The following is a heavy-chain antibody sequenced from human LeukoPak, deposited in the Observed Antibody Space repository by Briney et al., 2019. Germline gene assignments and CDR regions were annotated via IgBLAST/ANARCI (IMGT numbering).Heavy chain of an antibody. V-gene: IGHV3-30*18. CDR1: GFTFISYG. D-gene: IGHD4-17*01. CDR3: AKSTTVTQRGYFDY. CDR2: ISYDGSNK. Sequence: PGKSLRLSCAASGFTFISYGMHWVRQAPAKGLEWAAIISYDGSNKYYADSVKGRFTISRDNSKNTVYLQMNSLTAEDTAVYYCAKSTTVTQRGYFDYWGQGTLVTVSS. J-gene: IGHJ4*02.